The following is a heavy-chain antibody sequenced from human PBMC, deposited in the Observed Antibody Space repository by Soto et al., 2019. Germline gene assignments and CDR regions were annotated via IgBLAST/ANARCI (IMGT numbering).Heavy chain of an antibody. CDR3: ARVLGYCSSTSCYDYFDY. J-gene: IGHJ4*02. V-gene: IGHV4-4*07. Sequence: SETLSLTCTVSGGSISSYYCSWIRQPAWKGLEWIGRIYTSGSTNYNPSLKSRVTMSVDTSKNQFSLKLSSVTAADTAVYYCARVLGYCSSTSCYDYFDYSGQGTLLTLSS. CDR1: GGSISSYY. D-gene: IGHD2-2*01. CDR2: IYTSGST.